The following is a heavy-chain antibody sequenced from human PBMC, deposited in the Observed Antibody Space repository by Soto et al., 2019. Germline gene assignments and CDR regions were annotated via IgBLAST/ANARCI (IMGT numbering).Heavy chain of an antibody. J-gene: IGHJ5*02. V-gene: IGHV4-39*01. CDR1: GASISSSSYY. Sequence: ETLSLTCPVSGASISSSSYYGGWIRQPPGKGLEWIGSIYYSGSTYYNPSLKSRVTISVDTSKNQFSLKLSSVTAADTAVYYCARLNRRSYWFDPWGQGTLVTVYS. CDR2: IYYSGST. CDR3: ARLNRRSYWFDP.